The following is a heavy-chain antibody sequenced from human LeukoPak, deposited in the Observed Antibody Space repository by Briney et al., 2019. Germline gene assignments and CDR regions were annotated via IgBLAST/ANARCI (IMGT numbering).Heavy chain of an antibody. CDR3: ARVLFGVVPIHYYYYYGMDV. CDR1: GYTFTSYD. CDR2: MNPNSGNT. D-gene: IGHD3-3*01. V-gene: IGHV1-8*01. Sequence: GASVTVSCTASGYTFTSYDINWVRQATGQGLEWMGWMNPNSGNTGYAQKFQGRVTMTRNTSISTAYMELSSLRSEDTAVYYCARVLFGVVPIHYYYYYGMDVWGQGTTVTVSS. J-gene: IGHJ6*02.